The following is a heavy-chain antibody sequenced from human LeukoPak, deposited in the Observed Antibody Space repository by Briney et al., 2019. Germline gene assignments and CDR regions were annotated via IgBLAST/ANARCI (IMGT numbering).Heavy chain of an antibody. Sequence: TGGSLRLSCAASGFTFSDYYMSWIRQAPGKGLEWVSYISSSSSYTNYADSVKGRFTISRDNAKNSLYLQMNSLRAEDTAVYYWARGKSGYSYGLFDYWGQGTLVTSPQ. CDR2: ISSSSSYT. CDR3: ARGKSGYSYGLFDY. J-gene: IGHJ4*02. CDR1: GFTFSDYY. V-gene: IGHV3-11*06. D-gene: IGHD5-18*01.